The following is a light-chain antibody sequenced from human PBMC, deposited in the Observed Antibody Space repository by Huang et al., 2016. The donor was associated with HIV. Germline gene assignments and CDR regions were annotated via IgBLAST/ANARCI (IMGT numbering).Light chain of an antibody. V-gene: IGKV1-5*01. CDR1: QSISSW. Sequence: DIQMTQPPSTLSASVGDRVTITCRASQSISSWLAWYQQKPGKAPKLLIYDASSLESGVPPRFSGSGSGTEFTLTINSLQPDNFATYYCQQYNTYPYTFGQGTKLEIK. CDR3: QQYNTYPYT. J-gene: IGKJ2*01. CDR2: DAS.